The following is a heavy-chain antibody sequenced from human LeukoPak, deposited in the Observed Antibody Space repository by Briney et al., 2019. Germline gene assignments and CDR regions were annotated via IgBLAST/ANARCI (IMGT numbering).Heavy chain of an antibody. Sequence: SETLSLTCTVSGGSISSYYWSWIRQPPGKGLEWIGYIYYSGSTNYNPSLKSRVTISVDTSKNQFSLKLSSVTAADTAVYYCARDNTLGYCSSTICPHPGGAFDIWGQGTMVTVSS. CDR3: ARDNTLGYCSSTICPHPGGAFDI. CDR2: IYYSGST. D-gene: IGHD2-2*01. V-gene: IGHV4-59*01. CDR1: GGSISSYY. J-gene: IGHJ3*02.